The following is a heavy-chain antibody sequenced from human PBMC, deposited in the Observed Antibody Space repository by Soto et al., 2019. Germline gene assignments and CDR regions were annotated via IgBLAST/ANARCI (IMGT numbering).Heavy chain of an antibody. Sequence: QVQLVESGGGVVQPGRSLRLSCAASGFTFSSYAMHWVRQAPGKGLEWVAVISYDGSNKYYADSVKGRFTISRDNSKNTLYLQMNSLRAEDTAVYYWARDAVYYDSSGYYLGYFDLWGRGTLVTVSS. CDR1: GFTFSSYA. CDR3: ARDAVYYDSSGYYLGYFDL. D-gene: IGHD3-22*01. CDR2: ISYDGSNK. V-gene: IGHV3-30-3*01. J-gene: IGHJ2*01.